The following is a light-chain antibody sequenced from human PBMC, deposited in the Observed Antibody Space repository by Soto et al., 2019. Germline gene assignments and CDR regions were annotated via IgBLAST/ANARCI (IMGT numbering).Light chain of an antibody. J-gene: IGKJ1*01. V-gene: IGKV3-20*01. CDR2: GAS. CDR3: QQYGLSTRT. CDR1: QTVSSNY. Sequence: EIVLTQSPGTLSLSPGERATLSCSASQTVSSNYLAWYQQKPGQAPRLLIYGASIRATGIADRFSGSGSGTDFTLTISRLEPEDFAVYYCQQYGLSTRTFGQGTKVEIK.